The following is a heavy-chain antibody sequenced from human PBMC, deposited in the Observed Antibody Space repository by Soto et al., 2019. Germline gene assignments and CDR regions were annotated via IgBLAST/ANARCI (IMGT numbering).Heavy chain of an antibody. D-gene: IGHD3-3*01. CDR2: ISYDETNK. CDR1: EFTFSTYP. J-gene: IGHJ4*01. CDR3: ARGAADFWGAYPEIHFFDY. Sequence: GGSLRLSCSASEFTFSTYPMHWVRQAPGKGLEWVAVISYDETNKYYADSVKGRFTISRDNSKNTLYLQMNNLRADDTAVYYCARGAADFWGAYPEIHFFDYWGHGTLVTVSS. V-gene: IGHV3-30-3*01.